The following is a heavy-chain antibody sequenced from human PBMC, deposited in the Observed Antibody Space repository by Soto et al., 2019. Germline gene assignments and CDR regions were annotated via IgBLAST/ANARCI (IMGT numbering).Heavy chain of an antibody. V-gene: IGHV3-23*01. CDR2: IGGSGGST. D-gene: IGHD6-13*01. CDR3: AKEYSSSWYDSVGFDP. CDR1: DFPFWNYA. Sequence: GGSPRLSCAAPDFPFWNYAMTRVPPAPGKGLEWVSSIGGSGGSTYYADSVKGRFTISRDNSKNTLYLQMNSLRAEDTAVYYCAKEYSSSWYDSVGFDPWGQGTLVTVSS. J-gene: IGHJ5*02.